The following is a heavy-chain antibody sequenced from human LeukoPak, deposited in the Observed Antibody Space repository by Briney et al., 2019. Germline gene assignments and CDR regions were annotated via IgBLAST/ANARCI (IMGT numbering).Heavy chain of an antibody. CDR3: ARGLGDFGY. J-gene: IGHJ4*02. V-gene: IGHV4-39*01. Sequence: PSETLSLTCTVSGGSISSSSYYWGWIRQPPGKGLEWIGSIYYSGSTYYNPSLKSRVTISVDTSKNQFSLKLSSVTAADTAVYYCARGLGDFGYWGQGTLVTASS. D-gene: IGHD3-16*01. CDR1: GGSISSSSYY. CDR2: IYYSGST.